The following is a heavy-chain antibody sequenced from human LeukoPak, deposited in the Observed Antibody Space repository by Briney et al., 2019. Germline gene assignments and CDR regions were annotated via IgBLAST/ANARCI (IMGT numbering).Heavy chain of an antibody. CDR2: IIPIFGTA. Sequence: SVKVSCKDSGGTFSNYAISWVRQAPGQGLEWMGRIIPIFGTADYAQKFQGRVTITTDESTSTAYMELSSLTSEDTAVYYCARSLFRTSGGYYYMDVWDKGTTLTVSS. CDR1: GGTFSNYA. J-gene: IGHJ6*03. V-gene: IGHV1-69*05. CDR3: ARSLFRTSGGYYYMDV. D-gene: IGHD3/OR15-3a*01.